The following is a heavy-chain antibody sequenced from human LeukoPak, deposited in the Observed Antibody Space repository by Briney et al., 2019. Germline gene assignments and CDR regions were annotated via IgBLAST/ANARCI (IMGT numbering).Heavy chain of an antibody. CDR1: GGSISSYY. Sequence: SETLSLTCTVSGGSISSYYWSWIRQPAGKGLEWIGRIYTSGSTNYNPSLKSRVTMSVDTSKNQFSLKLSSVTAADTAVYYCARSGLYDYVWGSYRWWARTNWFDPWGQGTLVTVSS. J-gene: IGHJ5*02. CDR2: IYTSGST. D-gene: IGHD3-16*02. CDR3: ARSGLYDYVWGSYRWWARTNWFDP. V-gene: IGHV4-4*07.